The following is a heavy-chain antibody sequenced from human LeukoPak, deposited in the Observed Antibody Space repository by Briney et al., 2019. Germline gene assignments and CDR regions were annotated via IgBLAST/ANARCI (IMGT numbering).Heavy chain of an antibody. V-gene: IGHV4-38-2*02. CDR1: GYSISSGYF. J-gene: IGHJ4*02. CDR3: ARETTVTYDN. CDR2: IYLSGST. D-gene: IGHD4-17*01. Sequence: SETLSLTCTVSGYSISSGYFWGWIRQSPGKGLEWIGNIYLSGSTEYSPSLKSRVTISVDTSKNQFSLKLSSVTAADTAVYYCARETTVTYDNWGQGTLVPVSS.